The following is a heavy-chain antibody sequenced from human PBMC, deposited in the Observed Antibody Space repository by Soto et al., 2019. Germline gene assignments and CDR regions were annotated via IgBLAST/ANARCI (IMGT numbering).Heavy chain of an antibody. J-gene: IGHJ4*02. Sequence: GGSLRLSCAGSGFTFSNYAMSWVRQAPGKGLAWVSAISGSGGSTYYADSVKGRFTISRDNSKTTLYLQMNSLRAEDTALYYCAKVPVGATGRFDYWGQGTLVTVSS. D-gene: IGHD1-26*01. CDR3: AKVPVGATGRFDY. V-gene: IGHV3-23*01. CDR1: GFTFSNYA. CDR2: ISGSGGST.